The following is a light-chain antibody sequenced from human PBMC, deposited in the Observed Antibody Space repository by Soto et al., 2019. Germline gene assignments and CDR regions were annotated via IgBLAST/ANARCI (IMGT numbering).Light chain of an antibody. V-gene: IGLV2-14*01. CDR1: SSDVGGYKY. CDR2: EVS. J-gene: IGLJ3*02. Sequence: QSALTQPASVSGSPGQSITISCTGTSSDVGGYKYVSWFQQHPGEAPKLMIYEVSNRPSGVSNRFSASKSGNTASLTISGLQGEDEADYYCSSYTSSSTWVFGGGTKLTVL. CDR3: SSYTSSSTWV.